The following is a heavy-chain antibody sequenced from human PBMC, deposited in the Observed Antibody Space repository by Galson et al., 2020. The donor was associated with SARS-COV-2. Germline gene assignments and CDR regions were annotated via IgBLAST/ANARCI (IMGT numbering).Heavy chain of an antibody. CDR2: IYYSGST. CDR3: ARHPLYGRSTGCCEVGVDR. J-gene: IGHJ5*02. Sequence: SETLSLTCTVSGGSISSSSYYWGWIRQPTGKGLEWIGSIYYSGSTYYNPSLKSRVTISVDTSKNQFSLKLSSVTAADTAVYYCARHPLYGRSTGCCEVGVDRWGQGTLVTVSS. CDR1: GGSISSSSYY. D-gene: IGHD2-2*01. V-gene: IGHV4-39*01.